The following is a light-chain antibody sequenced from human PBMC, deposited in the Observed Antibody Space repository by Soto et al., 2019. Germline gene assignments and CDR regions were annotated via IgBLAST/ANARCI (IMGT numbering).Light chain of an antibody. CDR3: AAWDDSLSGWV. CDR2: NNN. Sequence: QSVLTQPPSASGTPGQRVTISCSGSSSNIGSNYVYWYQQLPGTAPKLLMYNNNQRPSGVPDRFFGSRSGTSASLAISGLRSEDEADYYCAAWDDSLSGWVFGGGTKLTVL. CDR1: SSNIGSNY. J-gene: IGLJ3*02. V-gene: IGLV1-47*02.